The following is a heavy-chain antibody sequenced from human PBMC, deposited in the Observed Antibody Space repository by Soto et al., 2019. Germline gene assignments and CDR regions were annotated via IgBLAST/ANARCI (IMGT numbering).Heavy chain of an antibody. CDR2: NYWDDDK. D-gene: IGHD6-19*01. V-gene: IGHV2-5*02. CDR1: GFSPSTNGVG. J-gene: IGHJ2*01. Sequence: QITLKESGPTLVKPTQTLTLTCTFSGFSPSTNGVGVAWIRQPPGKALEWLAVNYWDDDKRYSPSLRGRLTITKDTSKNQVVLTMTNVDPVDTATYYCAHAVAGAYWYFDRWGRGTLVTVSS. CDR3: AHAVAGAYWYFDR.